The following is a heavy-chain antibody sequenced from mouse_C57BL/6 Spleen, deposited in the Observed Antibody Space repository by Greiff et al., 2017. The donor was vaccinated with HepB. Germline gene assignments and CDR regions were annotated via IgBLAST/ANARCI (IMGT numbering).Heavy chain of an antibody. Sequence: QVQLKQPGAELVKPGASVKLSCKASGYTFTSYWMHWVKQRPGRGLEWIGRIDPNSGGTKYNEKFKSKATLTVDKPSSTAYMQLSSLTSEDSAVYYCARRGSDYGYDGFAYWGQGTLVTVSA. CDR2: IDPNSGGT. V-gene: IGHV1-72*01. CDR3: ARRGSDYGYDGFAY. D-gene: IGHD2-2*01. J-gene: IGHJ3*01. CDR1: GYTFTSYW.